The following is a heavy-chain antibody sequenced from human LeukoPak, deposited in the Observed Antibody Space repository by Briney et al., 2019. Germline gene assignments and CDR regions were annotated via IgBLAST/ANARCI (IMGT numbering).Heavy chain of an antibody. V-gene: IGHV4-39*07. J-gene: IGHJ6*03. CDR1: GGSISSSSYY. Sequence: SETLSLTCTVSGGSISSSSYYWGWIRQPPGKGLEWIGSIYYSGSTYYNPSLKSRVTISVDTSKNQFSLKLSSVTAAGTAVYYCARGDDFWSGYSPDYYYYYMDVWGKGTTVTVSS. D-gene: IGHD3-3*01. CDR3: ARGDDFWSGYSPDYYYYYMDV. CDR2: IYYSGST.